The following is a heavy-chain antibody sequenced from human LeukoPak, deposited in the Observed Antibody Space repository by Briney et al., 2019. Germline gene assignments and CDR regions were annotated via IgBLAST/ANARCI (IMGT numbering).Heavy chain of an antibody. V-gene: IGHV3-74*01. CDR2: INSDGSST. CDR1: GFTFSSYA. D-gene: IGHD5-18*01. J-gene: IGHJ4*02. CDR3: ARDLSGVTGYTYGRGIDY. Sequence: GGSLRLSCAASGFTFSSYAMHWVRQAPGKGLVWVSRINSDGSSTSYADSVKGRFTISRDNAKNTLYLQMNSLRAEDTAVYYCARDLSGVTGYTYGRGIDYWGQGTLVTVSS.